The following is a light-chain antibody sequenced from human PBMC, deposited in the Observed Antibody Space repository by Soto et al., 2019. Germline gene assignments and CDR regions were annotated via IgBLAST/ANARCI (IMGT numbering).Light chain of an antibody. Sequence: QSALTQPASVSGSPGQSITISCTGTSSDVGGYNYVSWYQHRPGKAPKLMIYEVSNRPSGVSNRFSGSTSGNTASLTISGLQAEDEADYYCSSYTSSSALLYVFGTGTKLTVL. CDR3: SSYTSSSALLYV. V-gene: IGLV2-14*01. CDR2: EVS. CDR1: SSDVGGYNY. J-gene: IGLJ1*01.